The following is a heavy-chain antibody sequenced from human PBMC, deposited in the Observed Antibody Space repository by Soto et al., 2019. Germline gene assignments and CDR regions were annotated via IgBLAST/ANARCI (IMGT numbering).Heavy chain of an antibody. V-gene: IGHV1-69*01. Sequence: QLHLVQSGAEVKKAGSSVKVSCKASGGTVSSYAITWVRQGPGKGLEWMGVFIPIFVSAHYAPKFQGRITITADESTSTAYMELSGLTSEDTAIYYCARDVSSDTTGFRGYDLWGQGTQVTVSS. CDR2: FIPIFVSA. CDR1: GGTVSSYA. J-gene: IGHJ4*02. D-gene: IGHD3-10*01. CDR3: ARDVSSDTTGFRGYDL.